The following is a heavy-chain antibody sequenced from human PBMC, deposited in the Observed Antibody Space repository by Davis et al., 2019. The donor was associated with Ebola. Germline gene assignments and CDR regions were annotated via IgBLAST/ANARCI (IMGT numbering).Heavy chain of an antibody. Sequence: GSLRLSCTVSGGSISSYYWSWIRQPPGKGLEWIGYIYYSGSTNYNPSLKSRVTISVDTSKNQFSLKLSSVTAADTAVYYCAGTSEGRFLEWPNRNYYYGMDVWGQGTTVTVSS. CDR2: IYYSGST. D-gene: IGHD3-3*01. J-gene: IGHJ6*02. V-gene: IGHV4-59*08. CDR1: GGSISSYY. CDR3: AGTSEGRFLEWPNRNYYYGMDV.